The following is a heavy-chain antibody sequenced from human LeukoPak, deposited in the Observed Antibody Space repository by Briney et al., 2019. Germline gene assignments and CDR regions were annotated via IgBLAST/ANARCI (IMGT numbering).Heavy chain of an antibody. CDR2: IRYDGSKK. CDR3: ARRAGAYSHPYDY. J-gene: IGHJ4*02. CDR1: GFTFSSYG. Sequence: GGSLRLSCAASGFTFSSYGMHWVRQAPGKGLEWVAFIRYDGSKKYYADSVKGRFTISRDNSKNTLYLQMNRLRAEDTAVYYCARRAGAYSHPYDYWGQGTLVTVSS. V-gene: IGHV3-30*02. D-gene: IGHD4/OR15-4a*01.